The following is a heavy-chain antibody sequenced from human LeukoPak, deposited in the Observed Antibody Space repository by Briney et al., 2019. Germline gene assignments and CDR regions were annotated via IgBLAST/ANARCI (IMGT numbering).Heavy chain of an antibody. J-gene: IGHJ5*01. V-gene: IGHV1-2*04. CDR2: INANSGAT. CDR3: AREVTSSWFDY. CDR1: GYSFTGYY. D-gene: IGHD2-2*01. Sequence: GASVKVSCKASGYSFTGYYMHWVRQAPGQGLEWMGWINANSGATNYAQKFQGWVTMTRDTSITTAYMELSGLRSDDTALYFCAREVTSSWFDYWGQGTLVTVSS.